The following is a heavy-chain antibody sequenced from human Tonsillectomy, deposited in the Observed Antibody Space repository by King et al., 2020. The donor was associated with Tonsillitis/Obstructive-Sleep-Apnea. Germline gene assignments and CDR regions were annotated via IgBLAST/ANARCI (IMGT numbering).Heavy chain of an antibody. CDR3: ARAVAPGGTWFDP. CDR1: GYTFSSDG. Sequence: QLVQSGTEVKKSGASVKVSCKASGYTFSSDGITWVRQAPGQGLEWVGWISAFNGNTNYAQKLQGRVTMTTDTSTRTAYMELRSLRSDDTAVYYCARAVAPGGTWFDPGGQGTLAPVSS. J-gene: IGHJ5*02. D-gene: IGHD1-1*01. V-gene: IGHV1-18*01. CDR2: ISAFNGNT.